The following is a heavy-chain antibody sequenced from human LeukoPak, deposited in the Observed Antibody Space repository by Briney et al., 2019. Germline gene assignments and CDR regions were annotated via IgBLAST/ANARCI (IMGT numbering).Heavy chain of an antibody. CDR1: GYTFTGYY. CDR2: INPNSGGT. CDR3: ARGGSRLMNWFDP. D-gene: IGHD3-16*01. V-gene: IGHV1-2*02. J-gene: IGHJ5*02. Sequence: ASVKVSCKASGYTFTGYYMHWVRQAPGQGLEWMGWINPNSGGTSYAQKFQGRVTMTRDTSISTAYMELSRLRSDDTAVYYCARGGSRLMNWFDPWGQGTLVTVSS.